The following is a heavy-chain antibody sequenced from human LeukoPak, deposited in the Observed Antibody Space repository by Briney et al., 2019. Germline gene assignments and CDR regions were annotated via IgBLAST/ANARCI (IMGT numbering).Heavy chain of an antibody. D-gene: IGHD5-18*01. CDR1: GFTFSSYS. Sequence: GGSLRLSCAASGFTFSSYSMNWVRQAPGKGLEWVSSISSSSSYIYYADSVKGRFTISRDNAKNSLYLQMNSLRAEDTAVYYCARDYKLGKRGYSYGPRGGYFDYWGQGTLVTVSS. V-gene: IGHV3-21*01. CDR3: ARDYKLGKRGYSYGPRGGYFDY. CDR2: ISSSSSYI. J-gene: IGHJ4*02.